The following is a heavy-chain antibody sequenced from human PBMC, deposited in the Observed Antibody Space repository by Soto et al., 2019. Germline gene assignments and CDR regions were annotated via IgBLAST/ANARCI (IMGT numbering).Heavy chain of an antibody. Sequence: QVQLVQSGAEVRKPGSSVKVSCKASGGSFSSFAFSWVRQAPGQGLEWMGGIIPMFGSANYAQEFLGRVTFTADDSTSTAYMEISGLTFEDTAFYYSAVSLYGVVLHYYYRMDVWGPGTSVTVSS. J-gene: IGHJ6*02. V-gene: IGHV1-69*01. D-gene: IGHD3-3*01. CDR2: IIPMFGSA. CDR3: AVSLYGVVLHYYYRMDV. CDR1: GGSFSSFA.